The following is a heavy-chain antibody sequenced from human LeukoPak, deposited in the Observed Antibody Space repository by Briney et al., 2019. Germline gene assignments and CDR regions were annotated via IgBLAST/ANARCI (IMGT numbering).Heavy chain of an antibody. D-gene: IGHD5-12*01. CDR2: IIPIFGTA. CDR1: GGTFSSYA. Sequence: ASVKVSCKASGGTFSSYAISWVRQAPGQGLEWMGGIIPIFGTANYAQKFQGRVTITADESTSTAYMELSSLRSEDTAVYYCARRQPSGHNFDYWGQGTLVTVSS. J-gene: IGHJ4*02. CDR3: ARRQPSGHNFDY. V-gene: IGHV1-69*13.